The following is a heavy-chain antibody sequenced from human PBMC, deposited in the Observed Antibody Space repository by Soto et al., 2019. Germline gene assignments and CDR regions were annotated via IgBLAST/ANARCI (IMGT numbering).Heavy chain of an antibody. CDR3: AMITMIHSFDP. D-gene: IGHD3-22*01. Sequence: QVQLVQSGAEVKKPGSSAKVSCKASGGTFRSNGISWVRQAPGQGLEWLGGIIPIVHTASYAQTFRGRVTITADESTTTAYMELSSLRSEDTAVYYCAMITMIHSFDPWGQGTLVTVSS. V-gene: IGHV1-69*01. J-gene: IGHJ5*02. CDR1: GGTFRSNG. CDR2: IIPIVHTA.